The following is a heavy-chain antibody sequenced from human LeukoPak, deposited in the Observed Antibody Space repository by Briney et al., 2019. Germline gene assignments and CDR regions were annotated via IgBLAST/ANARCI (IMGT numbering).Heavy chain of an antibody. CDR2: IGTAGDT. V-gene: IGHV3-13*01. CDR3: ARRIAAAGTDYYGMDV. D-gene: IGHD6-13*01. Sequence: GGSLRLSCAASGFTFSSYDMHWVRQATGKGLEWVSAIGTAGDTYYPGSVKGRFTISRENAKNSLYLQMNSLRAGDTAVYYCARRIAAAGTDYYGMDVWGQGTTVTVSS. J-gene: IGHJ6*02. CDR1: GFTFSSYD.